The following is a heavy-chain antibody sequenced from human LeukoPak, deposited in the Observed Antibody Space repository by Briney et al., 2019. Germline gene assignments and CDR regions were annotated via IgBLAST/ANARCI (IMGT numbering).Heavy chain of an antibody. D-gene: IGHD6-19*01. J-gene: IGHJ3*02. CDR1: GFPFSSYS. CDR2: ISSSSSYI. V-gene: IGHV3-21*01. Sequence: PGGSLRLSCAASGFPFSSYSMNWVRQAPGKGLEGVSSISSSSSYIYYADSVKGRFTISRDNAKNSLYLQMNSLRAEDTAVYYCASTQVAGTAFDIWGQGTMVTVSS. CDR3: ASTQVAGTAFDI.